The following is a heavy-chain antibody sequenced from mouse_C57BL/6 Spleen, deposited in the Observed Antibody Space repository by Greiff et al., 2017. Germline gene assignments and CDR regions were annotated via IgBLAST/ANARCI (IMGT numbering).Heavy chain of an antibody. Sequence: EVKLVESGPELVKPGASVKISCKASGYSFTDYNMNWVKQSNGKSLEWIGVINPNYGTTSYNQKFKGKATLTVDQSSSTAYMQLNSLTSEDSAVYYCARSDYYGSSPYWYFDVWGTGTTVTVSS. CDR1: GYSFTDYN. D-gene: IGHD1-1*01. CDR2: INPNYGTT. V-gene: IGHV1-39*01. J-gene: IGHJ1*03. CDR3: ARSDYYGSSPYWYFDV.